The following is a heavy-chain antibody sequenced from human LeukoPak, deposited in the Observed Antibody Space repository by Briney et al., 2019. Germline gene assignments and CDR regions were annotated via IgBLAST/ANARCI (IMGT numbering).Heavy chain of an antibody. CDR1: GGSISSYY. CDR3: ARGWTVTNVDWFDP. D-gene: IGHD4-17*01. CDR2: IYTSGST. J-gene: IGHJ5*02. V-gene: IGHV4-4*07. Sequence: PSETLSLTCTVSGGSISSYYWSWIRQPAGKGLEGIGRIYTSGSTNYNPSLKSRVTMSVDTSKNQFSLKLSSVTAADTAVYYCARGWTVTNVDWFDPWGQGTLVTVSS.